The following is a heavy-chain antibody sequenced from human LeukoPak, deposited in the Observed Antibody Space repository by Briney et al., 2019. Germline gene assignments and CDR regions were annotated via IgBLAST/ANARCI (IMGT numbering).Heavy chain of an antibody. CDR2: ISSTSLYL. CDR3: ARGVRKVLKFTDF. D-gene: IGHD3-10*01. V-gene: IGHV3-21*01. CDR1: GFTFSSYS. J-gene: IGHJ4*02. Sequence: GGSLRLSCEASGFTFSSYSMVWIRQAPGKGLEWVASISSTSLYLYYADSVQGRFIISRDNANSSVYLQMHSLRADDTAVYFCARGVRKVLKFTDFWGPGTMVTVSS.